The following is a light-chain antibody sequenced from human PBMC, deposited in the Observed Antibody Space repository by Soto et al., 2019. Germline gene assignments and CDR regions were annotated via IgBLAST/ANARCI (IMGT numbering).Light chain of an antibody. J-gene: IGLJ1*01. CDR1: SSDVGGYNY. Sequence: QSVLTQPASVSGSPGQSITISCTGTSSDVGGYNYVSWYQQHPGKAPKLMIYEVSNRPSGVSYRFSGSKSGNTASLTISGLQAEDDADYYCSSYTTTNTYVFGTGTKLTVL. CDR3: SSYTTTNTYV. V-gene: IGLV2-14*01. CDR2: EVS.